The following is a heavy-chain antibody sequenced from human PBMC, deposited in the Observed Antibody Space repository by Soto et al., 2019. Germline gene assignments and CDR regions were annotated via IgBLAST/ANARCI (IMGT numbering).Heavy chain of an antibody. V-gene: IGHV1-3*04. CDR2: INTGNGDT. D-gene: IGHD2-15*01. J-gene: IGHJ4*02. Sequence: ASVKVSCKASGYIFTSYAIHWVRQAPGQRLEWMGWINTGNGDTNYSQNFQGRVTITRDTSARTAYMELSSLRSEDTAVYYCAFGTRHCSGGSCYTSYFDYWGQGTLVTVSS. CDR3: AFGTRHCSGGSCYTSYFDY. CDR1: GYIFTSYA.